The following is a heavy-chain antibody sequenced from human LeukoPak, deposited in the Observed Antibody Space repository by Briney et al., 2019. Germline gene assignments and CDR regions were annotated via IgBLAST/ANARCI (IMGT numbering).Heavy chain of an antibody. D-gene: IGHD2-15*01. Sequence: GGSLRLSCAASGFTFSSYEMNWLRQAPGKGPEWVSYISKGGSTIYYADSVKGRFTISRDNTKNSLYLQMNSLRGEDKAVYYCARDLLLDYRGQGTLVTVSS. J-gene: IGHJ4*02. CDR2: ISKGGSTI. V-gene: IGHV3-48*03. CDR1: GFTFSSYE. CDR3: ARDLLLDY.